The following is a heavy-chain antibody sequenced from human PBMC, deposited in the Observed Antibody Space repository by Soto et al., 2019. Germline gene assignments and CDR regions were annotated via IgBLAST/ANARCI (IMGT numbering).Heavy chain of an antibody. CDR3: AHKGGRGAGMDV. Sequence: QITLKESGPTLVKPTQTLTLTCTFSGFSLSTSGVGVAWIRQSPGKALKWLALIYWDDDERYGPSLETRLTITKDSSKNQVVLTMTNMDPVDTATYYCAHKGGRGAGMDVWGQGTTVTVSS. V-gene: IGHV2-5*05. D-gene: IGHD2-15*01. CDR1: GFSLSTSGVG. CDR2: IYWDDDE. J-gene: IGHJ6*02.